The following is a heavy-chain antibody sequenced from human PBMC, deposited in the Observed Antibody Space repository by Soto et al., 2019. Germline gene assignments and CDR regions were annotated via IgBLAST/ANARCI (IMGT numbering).Heavy chain of an antibody. CDR2: MNPNSGNT. CDR1: GYTFTSYD. Sequence: QVQLVQSGAEVKKPGASVKVSCKASGYTFTSYDINWVRQATGQGLEWMGWMNPNSGNTGYAQKFQGRVTMTRNTSKSTAYRELGSLRSGDRAVYYCGPLFCGGDCYSGGGNYWGQGTLVTVSS. V-gene: IGHV1-8*01. CDR3: GPLFCGGDCYSGGGNY. J-gene: IGHJ4*02. D-gene: IGHD2-21*02.